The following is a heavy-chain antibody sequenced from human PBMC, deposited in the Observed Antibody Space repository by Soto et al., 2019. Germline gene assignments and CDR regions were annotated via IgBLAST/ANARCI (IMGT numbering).Heavy chain of an antibody. CDR2: IKQDGSEK. CDR3: ARFEDFWSGWPFDY. Sequence: EVQLVESGGGLVQPGGSLRLSCAASGFTFSSYWMSWVRQAPGKGLEWVANIKQDGSEKYYVDSVKGRFTISRDNAKNSLYLQMNSRRAEDTAVYYCARFEDFWSGWPFDYWGQGTLVTVSS. CDR1: GFTFSSYW. D-gene: IGHD3-3*01. V-gene: IGHV3-7*01. J-gene: IGHJ4*02.